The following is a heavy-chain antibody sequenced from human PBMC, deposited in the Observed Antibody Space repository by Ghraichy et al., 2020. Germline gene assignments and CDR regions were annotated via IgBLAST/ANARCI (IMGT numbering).Heavy chain of an antibody. D-gene: IGHD6-6*01. CDR2: INSDGSST. CDR3: AREYSSSSYNWFDP. V-gene: IGHV3-74*01. CDR1: GFTFSSYW. Sequence: ETLSLTCAASGFTFSSYWMHWVRQAPGKGLVWVSRINSDGSSTSYADSVKGRFTISRDNAKNTLYLQMNSLRAEDTAVYYCAREYSSSSYNWFDPWGQGTLVTVSS. J-gene: IGHJ5*02.